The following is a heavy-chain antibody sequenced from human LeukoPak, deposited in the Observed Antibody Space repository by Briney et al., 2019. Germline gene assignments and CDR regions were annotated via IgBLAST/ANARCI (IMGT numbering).Heavy chain of an antibody. Sequence: PSETLSLTCAVYGGSFSGYYWSWIRQPPGKGLEWIGEINHSGSTNYNPSLKSRVTISVDTSKNQFSLKLSSVTAADTAVYYCARAARGYGDSFDYWGQGTLVTVSS. CDR1: GGSFSGYY. CDR2: INHSGST. V-gene: IGHV4-34*01. D-gene: IGHD4-17*01. J-gene: IGHJ4*02. CDR3: ARAARGYGDSFDY.